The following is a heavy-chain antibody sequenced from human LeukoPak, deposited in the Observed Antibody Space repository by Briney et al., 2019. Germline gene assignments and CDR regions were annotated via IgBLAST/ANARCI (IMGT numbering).Heavy chain of an antibody. D-gene: IGHD2-2*01. CDR1: GFTFSSYW. Sequence: GGSLRLCCEASGFTFSSYWMSWVRQAPGKGLEWVADIKHDGSEKYYVDSVKGRFTISRDNAKNSLYLQVNNLRAEDTALYYCAREKYAYWGQGTLVTVSS. CDR3: AREKYAY. J-gene: IGHJ4*02. V-gene: IGHV3-7*01. CDR2: IKHDGSEK.